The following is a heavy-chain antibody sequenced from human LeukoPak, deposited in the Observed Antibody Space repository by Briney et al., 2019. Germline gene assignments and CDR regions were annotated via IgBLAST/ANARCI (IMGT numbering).Heavy chain of an antibody. J-gene: IGHJ4*02. D-gene: IGHD3-22*01. CDR1: GGSISSSSYY. CDR2: IYHNGST. CDR3: ARWGYYYDGSGLDY. V-gene: IGHV4-39*07. Sequence: PSETLSLTCTVSGGSISSSSYYWGCIRQPPGKGLEWIGSIYHNGSTNYNPSLKSRVTISVDKSKNQFSLKLSSVTAADTAVYYCARWGYYYDGSGLDYWGQGTLVTVSS.